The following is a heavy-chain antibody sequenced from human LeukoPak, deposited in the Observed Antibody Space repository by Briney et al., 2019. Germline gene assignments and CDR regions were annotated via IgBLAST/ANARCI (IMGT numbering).Heavy chain of an antibody. Sequence: EASVKVSCKASGYTFTSYGISWVRQAPRQGLEWMGWISAYNGNTNYAQKLQGRVTMTTDTSTSTAYMELRSLRSDDTAVYYCARVEDDYGDSSYDYWGQGTLVTVSS. CDR3: ARVEDDYGDSSYDY. D-gene: IGHD4-17*01. CDR1: GYTFTSYG. J-gene: IGHJ4*02. CDR2: ISAYNGNT. V-gene: IGHV1-18*01.